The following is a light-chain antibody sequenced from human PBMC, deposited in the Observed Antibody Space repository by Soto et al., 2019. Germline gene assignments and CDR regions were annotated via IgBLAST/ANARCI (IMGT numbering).Light chain of an antibody. J-gene: IGLJ3*02. CDR1: SSDVGGYNY. Sequence: QSALTQPASVSGSPGQSITISCTGTSSDVGGYNYVSWYQQHPGKAPKLMIYEVSNRPSGVSNRFSGSKSGNTASLTISGLHAEDEADYYCSSYTSSSTLSNWVFGGGTKLTVL. V-gene: IGLV2-14*01. CDR2: EVS. CDR3: SSYTSSSTLSNWV.